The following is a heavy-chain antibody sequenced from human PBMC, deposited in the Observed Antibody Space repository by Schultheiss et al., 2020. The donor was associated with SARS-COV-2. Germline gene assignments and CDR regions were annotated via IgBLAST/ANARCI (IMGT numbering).Heavy chain of an antibody. J-gene: IGHJ3*02. CDR3: ARGIQQQLARAFDI. CDR2: IYTSGST. Sequence: SETLSLTCAVYGGSFSGYYWSWIRQHPGKGLEWIGSIYTSGSTNYNPSLKSRVTISVDTSKNQFSLKLSSVTAADTAVYYCARGIQQQLARAFDIWGQGTMVTVSS. D-gene: IGHD6-13*01. V-gene: IGHV4-34*01. CDR1: GGSFSGYY.